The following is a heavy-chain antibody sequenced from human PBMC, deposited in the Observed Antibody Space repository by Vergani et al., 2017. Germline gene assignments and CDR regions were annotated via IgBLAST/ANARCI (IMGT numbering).Heavy chain of an antibody. Sequence: QVQLVQSGAEVKKPGASVKVSCKASGYTFTSYYMHWVRQAPGQGLEWMGGIIPIFGTANYAQKFQGRVTITADESTSTAYMELSSLRSEDTAVYYCAESRDGYNRYWGQGTLVTVSS. CDR3: AESRDGYNRY. CDR2: IIPIFGTA. J-gene: IGHJ4*02. V-gene: IGHV1-69*01. D-gene: IGHD5-24*01. CDR1: GYTFTSYY.